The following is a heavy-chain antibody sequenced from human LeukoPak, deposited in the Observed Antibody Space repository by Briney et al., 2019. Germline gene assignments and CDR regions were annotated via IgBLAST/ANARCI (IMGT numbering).Heavy chain of an antibody. J-gene: IGHJ3*02. Sequence: SETLSLTCTVSGGSISSGSYYWSWIRQPAGKGLEWIGRVYSSGGTNYSPSLESRVTMSVDTSKNQFSLRLSSVTAADTAVYYCARNIVGATTFCFDIWGQGTMVTVSS. CDR1: GGSISSGSYY. V-gene: IGHV4-61*02. CDR2: VYSSGGT. CDR3: ARNIVGATTFCFDI. D-gene: IGHD1-26*01.